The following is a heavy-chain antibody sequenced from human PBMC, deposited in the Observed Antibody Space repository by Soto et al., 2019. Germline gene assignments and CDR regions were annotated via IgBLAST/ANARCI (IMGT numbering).Heavy chain of an antibody. CDR2: ISYDGNYI. Sequence: GGSLRLSCAASGFTFRTYGMHWVRQAPGKGLEWVGVISYDGNYIYYADSVKGRFTISRDNSKNTLYVQVNSLRPEDTAVYYCAKGILSATIGPYAMDVWGQ. CDR3: AKGILSATIGPYAMDV. D-gene: IGHD3-16*01. CDR1: GFTFRTYG. J-gene: IGHJ6*02. V-gene: IGHV3-30*18.